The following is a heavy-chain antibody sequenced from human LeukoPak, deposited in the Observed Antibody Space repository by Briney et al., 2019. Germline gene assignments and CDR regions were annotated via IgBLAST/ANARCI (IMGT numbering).Heavy chain of an antibody. CDR3: AKDGAGSGYYFSYYYYMDV. D-gene: IGHD3-22*01. CDR2: IRYDGSNK. J-gene: IGHJ6*03. Sequence: GGSLRLSCAASGFTFSSYGMRWVRQAPGKGLEWVAFIRYDGSNKYYADSVKGRFTISRDNSKNTLYLQMNSLRAEDTAVYYCAKDGAGSGYYFSYYYYMDVWGKGTTVTISS. CDR1: GFTFSSYG. V-gene: IGHV3-30*02.